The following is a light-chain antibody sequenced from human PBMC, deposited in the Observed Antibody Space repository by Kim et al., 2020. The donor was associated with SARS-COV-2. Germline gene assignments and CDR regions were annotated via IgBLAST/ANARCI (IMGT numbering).Light chain of an antibody. CDR1: QSVSSN. V-gene: IGKV3-15*01. Sequence: EIVMTQSPATLSVSPGERATLSCRASQSVSSNLAWYQQKPGQAPRLLIYGASTRATGIPSRFSGSGSGTEFTLTISSLQSEDFAVYSCQQYNNLPYTCGQETKLEI. CDR3: QQYNNLPYT. CDR2: GAS. J-gene: IGKJ2*01.